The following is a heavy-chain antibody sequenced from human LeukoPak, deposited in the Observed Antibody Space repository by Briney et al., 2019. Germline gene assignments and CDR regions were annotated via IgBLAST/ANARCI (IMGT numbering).Heavy chain of an antibody. V-gene: IGHV3-21*01. CDR2: ISSSSSYI. CDR1: GFTFSSYS. CDR3: ARENTDYYVSSDHDY. Sequence: GGSLRLSCAASGFTFSSYSMNWVRQAPGKGLEGVSSISSSSSYIYYADSVKGRFTISRDNAKNSLYLQMNSLRAEDTAVYYCARENTDYYVSSDHDYWGQGTLVTVSS. J-gene: IGHJ4*02. D-gene: IGHD3-22*01.